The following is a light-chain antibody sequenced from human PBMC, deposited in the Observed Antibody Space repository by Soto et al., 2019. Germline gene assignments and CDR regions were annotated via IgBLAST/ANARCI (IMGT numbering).Light chain of an antibody. Sequence: DIPMTQSPSSLSASVGDKVTITCRASQSISSYLNWYQQKPGRVPKLLIYAASSLQSGVPSRFSGSGSGTDFTLTISSLQLEDFATYYCQQSYSTPYTFGQGTKLEIK. J-gene: IGKJ2*01. CDR1: QSISSY. V-gene: IGKV1-39*01. CDR2: AAS. CDR3: QQSYSTPYT.